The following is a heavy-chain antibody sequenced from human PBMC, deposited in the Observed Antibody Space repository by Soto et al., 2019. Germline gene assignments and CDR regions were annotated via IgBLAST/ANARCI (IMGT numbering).Heavy chain of an antibody. CDR2: IYSGGST. V-gene: IGHV3-66*01. CDR1: GFTVSSNY. Sequence: GGSLRLSCAASGFTVSSNYMSWVRQAPGKGLEWVSVIYSGGSTYYADSVKGRFTISRDNVQNSLYLQMNSLRDEDTALYYCARVLLYYYDSFGRPLYGLDIWGQGTMVTVSS. J-gene: IGHJ3*02. D-gene: IGHD3-22*01. CDR3: ARVLLYYYDSFGRPLYGLDI.